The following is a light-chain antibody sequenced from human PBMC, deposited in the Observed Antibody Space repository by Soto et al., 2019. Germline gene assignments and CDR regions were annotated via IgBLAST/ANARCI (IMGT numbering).Light chain of an antibody. Sequence: QSVLTQPPSAPGSPGQSVTISCTGTSSDVGGYKYVSWYQQHPGKAPKLMIFEVNKRPSGVPDRFSGSKSGNTASLTVSGLQAEDEADYYCSSYAGINNLGVFGTGTKVTVL. CDR3: SSYAGINNLGV. V-gene: IGLV2-8*01. CDR2: EVN. J-gene: IGLJ1*01. CDR1: SSDVGGYKY.